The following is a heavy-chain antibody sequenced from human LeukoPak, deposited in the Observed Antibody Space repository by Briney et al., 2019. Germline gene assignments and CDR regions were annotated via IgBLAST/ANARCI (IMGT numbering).Heavy chain of an antibody. D-gene: IGHD6-19*01. CDR3: ARDVLGVAGTRGNWFGP. CDR1: GFTVSSNY. J-gene: IGHJ5*02. Sequence: GGSLRLSCAASGFTVSSNYMSWVRQAPGKGLEWVSVIYSGGSTYYADSVKGRFTISRDNSKNTLYLQMNSLRAEDTAVYYCARDVLGVAGTRGNWFGPWGQGTLVTVSS. V-gene: IGHV3-53*01. CDR2: IYSGGST.